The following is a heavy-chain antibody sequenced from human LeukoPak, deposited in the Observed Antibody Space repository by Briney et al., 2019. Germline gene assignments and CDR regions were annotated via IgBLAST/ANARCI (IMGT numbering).Heavy chain of an antibody. Sequence: PSETLSLTCTVSGGSISSSSYYWGWIRQPPGKGLEWIGSIYYSGSTYYNPSLKSRVTISGDTSKNQFSLKLSSVTAADTAAYYCARLGYCSGGSCYYYYYMDVWGKGTTVTVSS. CDR2: IYYSGST. J-gene: IGHJ6*03. CDR1: GGSISSSSYY. D-gene: IGHD2-15*01. CDR3: ARLGYCSGGSCYYYYYMDV. V-gene: IGHV4-39*07.